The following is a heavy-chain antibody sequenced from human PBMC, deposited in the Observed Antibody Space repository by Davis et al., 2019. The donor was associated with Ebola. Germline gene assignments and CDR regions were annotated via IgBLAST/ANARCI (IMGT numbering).Heavy chain of an antibody. D-gene: IGHD6-13*01. CDR3: ARDAPNTSSLDY. V-gene: IGHV4-59*01. CDR1: GGSISSYY. Sequence: SETLSLTCTVSGGSISSYYWSWIRQPPGKGLEWVGYIYYIGSSNYNPSLKSRVTISIDTSKNQFSLKLSSVTAADTAVYYCARDAPNTSSLDYWGQGTLVTVSS. CDR2: IYYIGSS. J-gene: IGHJ4*02.